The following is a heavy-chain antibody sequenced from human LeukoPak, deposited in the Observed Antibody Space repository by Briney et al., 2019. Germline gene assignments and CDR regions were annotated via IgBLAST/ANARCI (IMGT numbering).Heavy chain of an antibody. CDR2: ISSSSYI. J-gene: IGHJ3*02. CDR3: ARDRGYSSSPPGAFDI. CDR1: GFTFSSYS. Sequence: PGGSLRLSCAASGFTFSSYSMNWVRQAPGKGLEWVSSISSSSYIYYADSVKGRFTISRDNAKNSLYLQMNSLRAEDTAVYYCARDRGYSSSPPGAFDIWGQGTMVTVSS. D-gene: IGHD6-6*01. V-gene: IGHV3-21*01.